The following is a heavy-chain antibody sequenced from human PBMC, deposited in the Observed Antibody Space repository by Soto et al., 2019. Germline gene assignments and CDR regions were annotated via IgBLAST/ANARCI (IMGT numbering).Heavy chain of an antibody. V-gene: IGHV4-30-2*01. Sequence: QLHLQESGSGLVKPSQTLSLTCAVSGGSISSGGYSWSWIRQPPGKGLNYIGYIYHSGSTYYTPCIQGHVTGSVDRSMNQISLKLSAVSALNMFQYCCARWRSGWRIGYLGQGTLVTVSS. CDR1: GGSISSGGYS. J-gene: IGHJ4*02. CDR3: ARWRSGWRIGY. D-gene: IGHD6-19*01. CDR2: IYHSGST.